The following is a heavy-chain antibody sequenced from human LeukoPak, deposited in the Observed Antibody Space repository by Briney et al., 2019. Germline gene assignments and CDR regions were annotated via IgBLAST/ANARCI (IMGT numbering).Heavy chain of an antibody. CDR2: FYRGGST. V-gene: IGHV3-53*04. Sequence: GGSLRLSCAASGFTVSSGYMSWVRQAPGKGLEWVSVFYRGGSTYYADSVKGRFTISKYKSKNTVYLQMNSLRFDDTAMYYCARNWFDAWSQATLVTV. CDR1: GFTVSSGY. J-gene: IGHJ5*02. CDR3: ARNWFDA.